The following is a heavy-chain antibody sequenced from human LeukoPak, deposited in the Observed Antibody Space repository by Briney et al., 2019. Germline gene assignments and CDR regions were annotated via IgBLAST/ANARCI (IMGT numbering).Heavy chain of an antibody. D-gene: IGHD2-2*01. V-gene: IGHV5-10-1*01. J-gene: IGHJ5*02. Sequence: GESLKISCKGSGYSFTSYWISWVRQMPGKGQEWMGRIDPSDSYTNYSPSFQGHVTISADKSISTAYLQWSSLKASDTAMYYCGYCSSTSCYENWFDPWGQGTLVTVSS. CDR2: IDPSDSYT. CDR1: GYSFTSYW. CDR3: GYCSSTSCYENWFDP.